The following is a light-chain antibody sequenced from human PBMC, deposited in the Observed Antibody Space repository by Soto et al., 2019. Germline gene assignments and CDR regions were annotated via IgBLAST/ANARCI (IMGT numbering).Light chain of an antibody. J-gene: IGLJ3*02. V-gene: IGLV2-23*02. CDR1: SSDVGSYNV. CDR3: SSYAYGSTLGV. CDR2: EVS. Sequence: QSALTQPASVSGSPGQSITISCTGTSSDVGSYNVVSWFQQHPDKAPKLMIYEVSKRPSGVSYRFSGSKSGNTASLTISGLQPEDEADYYCSSYAYGSTLGVFGGGTQLTVL.